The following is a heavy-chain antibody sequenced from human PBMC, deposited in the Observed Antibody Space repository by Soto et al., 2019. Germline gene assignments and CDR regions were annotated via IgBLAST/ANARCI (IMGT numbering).Heavy chain of an antibody. J-gene: IGHJ2*01. D-gene: IGHD3-22*01. CDR1: GYNFTRYG. Sequence: QVQLVQSGAEVKKPGASVKVSCKASGYNFTRYGITWVRQAPGQGLEWMGWISGSSGHTNYLQKLQGRVTMTTDTSTATGYRELRTLRSDDTAVYYCARGSHDRSGWDCDLWGRGTLVTVSS. CDR3: ARGSHDRSGWDCDL. V-gene: IGHV1-18*01. CDR2: ISGSSGHT.